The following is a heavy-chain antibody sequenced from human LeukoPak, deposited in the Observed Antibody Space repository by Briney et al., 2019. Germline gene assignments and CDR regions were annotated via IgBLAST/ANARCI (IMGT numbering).Heavy chain of an antibody. V-gene: IGHV3-33*01. J-gene: IGHJ6*03. D-gene: IGHD6-6*01. CDR1: GFTFSSYG. CDR2: IWYDGSDK. CDR3: ARDYGTRSSSSTMYYYMDV. Sequence: GRSLRLSCAASGFTFSSYGMHWVRQAPGKGLEWVAVIWYDGSDKYYADSVKGRFTISRDNSKNTLYLQMNSPRAEDTAVYYCARDYGTRSSSSTMYYYMDVWGKGTTVTVSS.